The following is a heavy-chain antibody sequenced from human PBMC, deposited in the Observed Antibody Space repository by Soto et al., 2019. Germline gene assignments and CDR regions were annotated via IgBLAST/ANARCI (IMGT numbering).Heavy chain of an antibody. J-gene: IGHJ3*02. D-gene: IGHD3-22*01. CDR1: GGSFSGYY. Sequence: QVQLQQWGAGLLKPSETLSLTCAVYGGSFSGYYWSWIRQPPGKGLEWIGEINHSGSTNYNPSLKSRVTISVDTSTNQFSLKLSSVTAADTAVYYCARDNRGIVVVMGDAFDIWGQGTMVTVSS. V-gene: IGHV4-34*01. CDR2: INHSGST. CDR3: ARDNRGIVVVMGDAFDI.